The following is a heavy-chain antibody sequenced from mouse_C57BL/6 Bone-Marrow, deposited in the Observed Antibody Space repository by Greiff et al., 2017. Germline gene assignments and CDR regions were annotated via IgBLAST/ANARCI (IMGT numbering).Heavy chain of an antibody. V-gene: IGHV1-82*01. Sequence: QVHLQQSGPELVKPGASVKISCKASGYAFSSSWMNWVKQRPGKGLEWIGRIYPGDGDTNYNGKFKGKATLTADKSSSTAYMQLSSLTSEDSAVYFCARWLPPFDYWGQGTTLTVPS. CDR1: GYAFSSSW. D-gene: IGHD2-2*01. J-gene: IGHJ2*01. CDR2: IYPGDGDT. CDR3: ARWLPPFDY.